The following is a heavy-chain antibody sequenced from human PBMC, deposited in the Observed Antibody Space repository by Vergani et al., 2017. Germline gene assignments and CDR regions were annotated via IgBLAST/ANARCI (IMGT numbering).Heavy chain of an antibody. D-gene: IGHD2-15*01. Sequence: QVQLQQWGAGLLKPSETLSLTCAVYGGSFSGYYWSWIRQPPGKGLEWIGESNHSGSTNYNPSLKSRVTISVDTSKNQFSLKLSSVTAAATAVYYCARAVAAWRYFDLWGRGTLVTVSS. CDR3: ARAVAAWRYFDL. CDR1: GGSFSGYY. V-gene: IGHV4-34*01. J-gene: IGHJ2*01. CDR2: SNHSGST.